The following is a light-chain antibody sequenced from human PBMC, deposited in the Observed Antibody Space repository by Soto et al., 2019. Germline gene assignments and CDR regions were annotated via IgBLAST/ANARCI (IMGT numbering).Light chain of an antibody. Sequence: DIHMTQSPSTLSTSVGNRFTITCRASESISRWLAWYQQKPGKAPKLLIYKASSLESGVPSRFRGRGSGTEYTLTINSLQADDFEPYYCQQHNSFSITFGQGTRLEIK. CDR1: ESISRW. CDR2: KAS. V-gene: IGKV1-5*03. CDR3: QQHNSFSIT. J-gene: IGKJ5*01.